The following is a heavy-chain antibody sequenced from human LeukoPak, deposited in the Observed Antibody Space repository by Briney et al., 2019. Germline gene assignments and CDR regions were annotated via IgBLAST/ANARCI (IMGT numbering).Heavy chain of an antibody. Sequence: EGSLRLSCVASGFTVSSNYMSWVRQAPGKGLEWVSVIYSGGSTYYADSVKGRFTISRHNSKNTLYLQMNSLRAEDTAVYYCARDHYDSSGYDYYGMDVWGQGTTVTVSS. V-gene: IGHV3-53*04. CDR3: ARDHYDSSGYDYYGMDV. D-gene: IGHD3-22*01. CDR2: IYSGGST. J-gene: IGHJ6*02. CDR1: GFTVSSNY.